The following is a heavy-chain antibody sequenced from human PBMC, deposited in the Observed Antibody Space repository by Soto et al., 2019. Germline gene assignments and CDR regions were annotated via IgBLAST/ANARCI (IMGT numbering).Heavy chain of an antibody. CDR3: ARAREPGYCSGGSCPRDSWFDP. V-gene: IGHV4-30-4*01. CDR1: GGSISSGDYY. CDR2: IYYSGST. Sequence: SETLSLTCTVSGGSISSGDYYWSWIRQPPGKGLEWIGYIYYSGSTYYNPSLKSRVTISVDTSKNQFSLKLSSVTAADTAVYYCARAREPGYCSGGSCPRDSWFDPWGQGTLVTVS. D-gene: IGHD2-15*01. J-gene: IGHJ5*02.